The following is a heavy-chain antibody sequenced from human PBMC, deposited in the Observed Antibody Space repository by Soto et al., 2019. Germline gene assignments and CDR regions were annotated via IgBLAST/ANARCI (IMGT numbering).Heavy chain of an antibody. CDR2: ISGSGGST. CDR1: GFTFSSYA. V-gene: IGHV3-23*01. D-gene: IGHD3-22*01. CDR3: AKDLGYYVSSGYSY. Sequence: LILSCAASGFTFSSYAMSWVRQAPGKGLEWVSAISGSGGSTYYADSVKGRFTISRDNSKNTLYLQMNSLRAEDTAVYYCAKDLGYYVSSGYSYWGQGTLVTVSS. J-gene: IGHJ4*02.